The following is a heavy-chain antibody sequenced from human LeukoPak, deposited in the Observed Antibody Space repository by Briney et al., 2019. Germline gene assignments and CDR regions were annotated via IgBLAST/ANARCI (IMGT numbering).Heavy chain of an antibody. J-gene: IGHJ4*02. Sequence: GASVKVSCKASGFTFTNYGFTWVRQAPGQGLEWMGWISAYNGDTNYAQKLRGRVTMTTDTSTGTAYMELRSLRSDDTAVYYCARIAERQLAYYFDYWGQGTLVTVSS. CDR2: ISAYNGDT. CDR1: GFTFTNYG. D-gene: IGHD6-13*01. V-gene: IGHV1-18*01. CDR3: ARIAERQLAYYFDY.